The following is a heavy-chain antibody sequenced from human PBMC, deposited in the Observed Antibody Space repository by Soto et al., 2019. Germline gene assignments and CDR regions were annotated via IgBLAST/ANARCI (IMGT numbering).Heavy chain of an antibody. CDR1: GYTFTSYG. V-gene: IGHV1-18*01. CDR3: ARAEEYCSSTSCLFDY. Sequence: VASVKVSCKASGYTFTSYGISWVRQAPGQGLEWMGWISAYNGNTNYAQKLQGRVTMTTDTSTSTAYMELRSLRSDDTAVYYCARAEEYCSSTSCLFDYWGQGTLVTAPQ. CDR2: ISAYNGNT. D-gene: IGHD2-2*01. J-gene: IGHJ4*02.